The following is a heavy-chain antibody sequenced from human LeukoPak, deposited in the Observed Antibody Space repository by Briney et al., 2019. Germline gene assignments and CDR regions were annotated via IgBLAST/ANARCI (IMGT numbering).Heavy chain of an antibody. CDR1: GFTFSSYA. Sequence: GGSLGLSCAASGFTFSSYAMHWVRQAPGKGLEWVAVISYDGSNKYYADSVKGRFTISRDNSKNTLYLQMNSLRAEDTAVYYCARDGGRELWPLFYFDYWGQGTLVTVSS. CDR3: ARDGGRELWPLFYFDY. CDR2: ISYDGSNK. D-gene: IGHD1-26*01. J-gene: IGHJ4*02. V-gene: IGHV3-30*04.